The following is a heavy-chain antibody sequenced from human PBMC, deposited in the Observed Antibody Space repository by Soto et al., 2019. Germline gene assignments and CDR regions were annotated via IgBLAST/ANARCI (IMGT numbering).Heavy chain of an antibody. Sequence: SETLSLTCTVSGGSISSGDYYWSWIRQPPGKGLEWIGYIYYSGSTYYNPSLKSRVTISVDTSKKQFSLKLSSVTAADTAVYYCVRGNDYDSSGVYFDYWGQGTLVTVSS. D-gene: IGHD3-22*01. CDR2: IYYSGST. J-gene: IGHJ4*02. V-gene: IGHV4-30-4*01. CDR1: GGSISSGDYY. CDR3: VRGNDYDSSGVYFDY.